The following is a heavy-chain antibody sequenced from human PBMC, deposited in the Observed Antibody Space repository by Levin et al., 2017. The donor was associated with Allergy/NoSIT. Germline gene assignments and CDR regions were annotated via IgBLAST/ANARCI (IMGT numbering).Heavy chain of an antibody. V-gene: IGHV3-72*01. J-gene: IGHJ4*02. CDR2: SRNKVHNYST. CDR3: ARASLVGPTPSDF. CDR1: GFTFSDHY. Sequence: GGSLRLSCVASGFTFSDHYMDWVRQAPGKGLEWVGRSRNKVHNYSTEYAASVKGRFTISRDDSTNSVSLQMNSLKIEDTAVYFCARASLVGPTPSDFWGQGTLVPVSS. D-gene: IGHD1-26*01.